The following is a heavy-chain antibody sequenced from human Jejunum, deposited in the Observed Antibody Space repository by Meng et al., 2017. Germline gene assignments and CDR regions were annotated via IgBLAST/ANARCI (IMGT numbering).Heavy chain of an antibody. CDR1: GFTFSTYS. CDR3: VREGIAVAGGSYYFDY. J-gene: IGHJ4*02. CDR2: ISTSSSYI. D-gene: IGHD6-19*01. V-gene: IGHV3-21*01. Sequence: GESLKISCGASGFTFSTYSMNWVRQAPGKGLEWVSSISTSSSYIFYADSLKGRFTISRDNAKDSLYLQMNTLRVDDSAIYYCVREGIAVAGGSYYFDYWGQGTQVTVSS.